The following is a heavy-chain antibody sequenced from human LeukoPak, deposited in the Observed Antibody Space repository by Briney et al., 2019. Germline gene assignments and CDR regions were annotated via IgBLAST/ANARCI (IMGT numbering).Heavy chain of an antibody. CDR3: ARDANGSDLHYYHMDV. CDR1: GGSITSGNW. Sequence: PSETLSLTCAVSGGSITSGNWWSWVRQSPGKGLEWIGEIYHTGNTNYNPSLNSRVSISLDTSKNQFSLRLTSVTAADTAVYFCARDANGSDLHYYHMDVWGKGTTDTVSS. J-gene: IGHJ6*03. V-gene: IGHV4-4*02. CDR2: IYHTGNT. D-gene: IGHD6-25*01.